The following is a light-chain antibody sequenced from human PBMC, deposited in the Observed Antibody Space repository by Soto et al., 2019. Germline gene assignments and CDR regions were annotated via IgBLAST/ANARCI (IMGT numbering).Light chain of an antibody. CDR2: GAS. CDR1: QSVSTSN. J-gene: IGKJ1*01. V-gene: IGKV3-20*01. CDR3: QQYDNSVWT. Sequence: IVWTQSPGTLSSSPGERATLSCRASQSVSTSNLAWYQQRPGQAPRLLIYGASRRATGIPDRFSGSGSGTDFTLTISRLEPADLAVYYCQQYDNSVWTFGQGTKVEIK.